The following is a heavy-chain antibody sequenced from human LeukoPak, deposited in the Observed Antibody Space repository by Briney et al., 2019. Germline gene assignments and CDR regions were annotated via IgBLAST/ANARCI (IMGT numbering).Heavy chain of an antibody. Sequence: PGGSLRLSCAASGFTFSDYYMSWIRQAPGKGLEWVSYISSSGSTIYYADSVKGRFTISRDNAKNSLYLQMISLRAEDTAVHYCARAGPDYYDSSGYQPNWFDPWGQGTLVTVSS. V-gene: IGHV3-11*04. CDR3: ARAGPDYYDSSGYQPNWFDP. J-gene: IGHJ5*02. CDR1: GFTFSDYY. D-gene: IGHD3-22*01. CDR2: ISSSGSTI.